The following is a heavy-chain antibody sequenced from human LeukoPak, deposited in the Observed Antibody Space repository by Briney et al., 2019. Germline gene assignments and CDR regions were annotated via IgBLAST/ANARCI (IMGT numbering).Heavy chain of an antibody. D-gene: IGHD4-17*01. V-gene: IGHV3-23*01. CDR3: AKDRTASMTTVTTDAFDI. J-gene: IGHJ3*02. Sequence: GGSLRLSCAASGFTFSSYAMSWVRQAPGKGLEWVSAISGSGGSTYYADSVKGRFTISRDNSKNTLYLQMNSLRAEDTAVYYCAKDRTASMTTVTTDAFDIWGQGTMVTVSS. CDR1: GFTFSSYA. CDR2: ISGSGGST.